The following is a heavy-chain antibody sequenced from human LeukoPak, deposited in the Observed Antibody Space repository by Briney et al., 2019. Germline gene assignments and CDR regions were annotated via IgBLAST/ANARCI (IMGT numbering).Heavy chain of an antibody. D-gene: IGHD4-11*01. CDR2: ISGSGGST. J-gene: IGHJ4*02. CDR1: AYTFSSYV. V-gene: IGHV3-23*01. Sequence: GGSLRLSCEASAYTFSSYVMSWVRQAPGKGLEWVSAISGSGGSTYYADSVKGRFTISRDNVKNTLYLQMNSLRAEDTGIYYCARGFYREMDSWGQGTLVTVSS. CDR3: ARGFYREMDS.